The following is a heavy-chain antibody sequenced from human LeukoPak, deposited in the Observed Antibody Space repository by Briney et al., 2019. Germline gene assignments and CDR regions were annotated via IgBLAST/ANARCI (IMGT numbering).Heavy chain of an antibody. J-gene: IGHJ4*02. D-gene: IGHD4-17*01. CDR3: ATLLEFDYGDHEAVY. CDR1: GYTLTELS. V-gene: IGHV1-24*01. Sequence: ASVKVSCKVSGYTLTELSMHWVRQAPGKGLEWMGGFDPEDGETIYAQKFQGRVTMTEDTSTDTSYMELSSLKSEDTAVYYCATLLEFDYGDHEAVYWGQGTLVTVSS. CDR2: FDPEDGET.